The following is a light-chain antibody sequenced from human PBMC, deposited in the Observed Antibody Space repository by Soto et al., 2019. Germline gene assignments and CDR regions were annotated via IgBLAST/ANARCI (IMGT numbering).Light chain of an antibody. CDR3: QQSHNWPLS. CDR2: GAS. Sequence: EIVMTQSPATLPVSPGEGATLSCRASQSVSSNLAWYQQKPGQAPRLLIYGASTRATGIPARFSGSGSGTEFTLTISSLQSEDFAVYYCQQSHNWPLSFGGGTKVEIK. V-gene: IGKV3-15*01. CDR1: QSVSSN. J-gene: IGKJ4*01.